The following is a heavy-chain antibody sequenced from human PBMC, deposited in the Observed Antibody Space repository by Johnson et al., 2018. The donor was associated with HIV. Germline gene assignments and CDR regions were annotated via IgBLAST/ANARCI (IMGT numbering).Heavy chain of an antibody. CDR3: AKSTNRKLGIGNDAFDI. CDR2: ISSSGSTI. V-gene: IGHV3-48*04. Sequence: VQLVESGGGVVRPGGSLRLSCTTSGFTFSSYWMNWVRQAPGKGLEWVSYISSSGSTIYYADSVKGRFTISRDNAENSLYLQMYSLRAEDTALYYCAKSTNRKLGIGNDAFDIWGQGTMVTVSS. J-gene: IGHJ3*02. CDR1: GFTFSSYW. D-gene: IGHD7-27*01.